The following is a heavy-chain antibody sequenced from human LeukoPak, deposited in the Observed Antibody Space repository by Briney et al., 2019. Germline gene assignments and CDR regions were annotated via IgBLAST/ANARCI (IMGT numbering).Heavy chain of an antibody. J-gene: IGHJ4*02. CDR2: IKQDGSEK. CDR3: ARGGDFWSGYYLEEFFDY. CDR1: GFTFSSYW. V-gene: IGHV3-7*01. Sequence: GGSLRLSCAASGFTFSSYWMSWVRQAPGKGLEWVANIKQDGSEKYYVDSVKGRFTISRDNAKNSLYLQMNSLRAEDTAVYYCARGGDFWSGYYLEEFFDYWGQGTLVTVSS. D-gene: IGHD3-3*01.